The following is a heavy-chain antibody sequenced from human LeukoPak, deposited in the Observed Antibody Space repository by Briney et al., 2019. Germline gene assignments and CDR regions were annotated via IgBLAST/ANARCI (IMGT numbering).Heavy chain of an antibody. CDR2: ISYDGSNK. V-gene: IGHV3-30*04. J-gene: IGHJ4*02. CDR3: ANKNFDY. Sequence: PGGSLRLSCAASGYTFSSYAMHWVRQAPGKGLEWVAVISYDGSNKYYADSVKGRFTISRDNSKNTLYLQMNSLRAEDTAVYYCANKNFDYWGQGTLVTVSS. CDR1: GYTFSSYA.